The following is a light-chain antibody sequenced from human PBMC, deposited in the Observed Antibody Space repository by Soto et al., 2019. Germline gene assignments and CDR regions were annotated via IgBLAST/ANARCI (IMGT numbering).Light chain of an antibody. J-gene: IGKJ2*01. Sequence: DVEMTQSPSTLSASIGDTVTLTCRASQTIVTWLAWYQQKPGRPPKLLIYMASMLESGVPSRFSGRGSGTEFTLTISRLPPDDLGNYYCQQYNSYPKTFGEGTKLDI. CDR3: QQYNSYPKT. CDR1: QTIVTW. CDR2: MAS. V-gene: IGKV1-5*03.